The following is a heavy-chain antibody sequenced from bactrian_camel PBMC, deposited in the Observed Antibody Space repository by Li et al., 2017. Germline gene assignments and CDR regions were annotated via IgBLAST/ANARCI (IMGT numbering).Heavy chain of an antibody. J-gene: IGHJ4*01. CDR2: IGRDGAT. CDR1: GDTISRYC. Sequence: LVESGGGSVQVGGSLLLSCVASGDTISRYCMGWFRQAPGKEREGVAAIGRDGATTYADSVKGRFAITKDNAENTLYLYLQMNSLEPEDTAMYYCAAGRRDCYTPNYWGQGTQVTVS. D-gene: IGHD2*01. CDR3: AAGRRDCYTPNY. V-gene: IGHV3S55*01.